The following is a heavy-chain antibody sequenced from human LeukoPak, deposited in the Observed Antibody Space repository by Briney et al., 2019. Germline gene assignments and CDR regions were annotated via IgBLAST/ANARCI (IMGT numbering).Heavy chain of an antibody. Sequence: GASVKVSCKASGYTFTSYGISWVRQAPGQGLEWMGWISAYNGNINYAQKLQGRVTMTTDTSTSTAYMELRSLRSDDTAVYYCARELQSLTGGNYYYYMDVWGKGTTATVSS. CDR1: GYTFTSYG. V-gene: IGHV1-18*01. D-gene: IGHD4-11*01. CDR3: ARELQSLTGGNYYYYMDV. CDR2: ISAYNGNI. J-gene: IGHJ6*03.